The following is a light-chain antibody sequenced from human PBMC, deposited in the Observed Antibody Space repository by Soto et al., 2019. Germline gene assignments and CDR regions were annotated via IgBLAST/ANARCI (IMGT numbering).Light chain of an antibody. CDR3: MQGTHWPPWT. CDR2: KVS. Sequence: EVVMTQSPLSLPVALGQPASISCRSSQSLVHSDGNIYLNWFQQRPGQSPRRLIYKVSNRDSGVPDRFRGSGSGTDFTLKISRVEAEDVGVYYCMQGTHWPPWTFGQGTKVEIK. CDR1: QSLVHSDGNIY. V-gene: IGKV2-30*02. J-gene: IGKJ1*01.